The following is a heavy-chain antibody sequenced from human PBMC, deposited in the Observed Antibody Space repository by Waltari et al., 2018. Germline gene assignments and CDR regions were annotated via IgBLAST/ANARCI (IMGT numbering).Heavy chain of an antibody. J-gene: IGHJ4*02. CDR2: IKQDGSDK. CDR3: ARLNWDVVKAFDY. CDR1: GFSFRSYW. V-gene: IGHV3-7*01. D-gene: IGHD3-22*01. Sequence: EVQLVESGGGLVQPGGSPRLSCAASGFSFRSYWMSWVRQAPGKGLEWVANIKQDGSDKYYVDSVKGRFTISRDNAKNSLYLQMNSLRVEDTAIYYCARLNWDVVKAFDYWGQGTLVTVSS.